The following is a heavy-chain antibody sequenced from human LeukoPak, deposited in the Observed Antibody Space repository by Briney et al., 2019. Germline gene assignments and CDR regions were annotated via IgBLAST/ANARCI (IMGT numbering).Heavy chain of an antibody. CDR1: GFTFSTYS. Sequence: LSGESLRLSCSASGFTFSTYSMNWVRQAPGKGLEWVSAISDSGGSTFYADSVKGRFTISRDNSKNTLFLQMNSLRAEDTAVYYCSKGLWFGEFWGQGTLVTVSS. D-gene: IGHD3-10*01. J-gene: IGHJ4*02. CDR3: SKGLWFGEF. V-gene: IGHV3-23*01. CDR2: ISDSGGST.